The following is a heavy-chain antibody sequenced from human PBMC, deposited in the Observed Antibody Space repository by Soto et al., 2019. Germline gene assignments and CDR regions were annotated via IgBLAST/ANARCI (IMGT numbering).Heavy chain of an antibody. CDR2: IWYDGSNK. CDR3: ARDPGIAVAGIDY. Sequence: GGSLRLSCAASGFTFSSYGMRWVRQASGKGLEWVAVIWYDGSNKYYADSVKGRFTISRDNSKNTLYLQMNGLRAEDTAVYYCARDPGIAVAGIDYWGQGTLVTVSS. V-gene: IGHV3-33*01. D-gene: IGHD6-19*01. CDR1: GFTFSSYG. J-gene: IGHJ4*02.